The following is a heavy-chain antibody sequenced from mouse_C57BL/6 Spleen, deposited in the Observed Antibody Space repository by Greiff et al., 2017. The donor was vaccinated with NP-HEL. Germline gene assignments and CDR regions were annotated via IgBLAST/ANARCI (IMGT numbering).Heavy chain of an antibody. CDR3: AKNDGPAWFAY. V-gene: IGHV2-4*01. D-gene: IGHD2-3*01. CDR2: IWSGGST. Sequence: QVQLQQSGPGLVQPSQSLSITCTVSGFSLTSYGVHWVRQPPGKGLEWLGVIWSGGSTDYNAAFISRLSISKDNSKSQVFFKMNSLQADDTAIYYCAKNDGPAWFAYWGQGTLVTVSA. CDR1: GFSLTSYG. J-gene: IGHJ3*01.